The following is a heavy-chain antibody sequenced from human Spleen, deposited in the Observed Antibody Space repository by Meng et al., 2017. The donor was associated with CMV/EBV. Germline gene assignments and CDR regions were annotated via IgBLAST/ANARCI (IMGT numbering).Heavy chain of an antibody. CDR1: GYTFTSYY. V-gene: IGHV1-46*01. CDR2: INPSGGST. Sequence: ASVKVSCKASGYTFTSYYMHWVRQAPGQGLEWMGIINPSGGSTSYAQKFQGRVTMTRDTSTSTVYMELSSLRSEDTAVYYCARGSFFRYQLLYDNDAFDIWGQGTMVTVSS. J-gene: IGHJ3*02. D-gene: IGHD2-2*02. CDR3: ARGSFFRYQLLYDNDAFDI.